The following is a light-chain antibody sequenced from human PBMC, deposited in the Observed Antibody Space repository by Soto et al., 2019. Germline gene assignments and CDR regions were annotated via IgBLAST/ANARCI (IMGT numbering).Light chain of an antibody. V-gene: IGKV1-39*01. CDR2: AAS. J-gene: IGKJ2*01. Sequence: DIQMTQSPSSLSASVGDRVTITCRASQSISSYLSWYQQKPGKAPKFLIYAASSLQSGVPSRFSGSGSGTDFTLNISSLQPEDFATYHCQQSYSTPYTFGQGTKLEIK. CDR1: QSISSY. CDR3: QQSYSTPYT.